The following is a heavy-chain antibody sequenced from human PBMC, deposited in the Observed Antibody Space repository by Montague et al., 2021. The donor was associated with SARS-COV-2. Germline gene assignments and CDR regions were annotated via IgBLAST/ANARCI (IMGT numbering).Heavy chain of an antibody. V-gene: IGHV4-34*01. D-gene: IGHD1-1*01. Sequence: SETLSLTCAVFGGSFSGDYWSWIRQPPGKGLEWVGEINRGGGTNYNPSLKSRGSITIDKSKNQFSLNLNSLTAADTAVYYCATPVRYNSGYRRRFDYWGQGSLVIVSP. CDR2: INRGGGT. J-gene: IGHJ4*02. CDR1: GGSFSGDY. CDR3: ATPVRYNSGYRRRFDY.